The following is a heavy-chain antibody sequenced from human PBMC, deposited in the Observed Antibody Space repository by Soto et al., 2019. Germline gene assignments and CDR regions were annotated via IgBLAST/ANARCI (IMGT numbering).Heavy chain of an antibody. CDR1: GLNLRGYW. V-gene: IGHV3-74*03. CDR3: VRARARGDA. Sequence: EAQLMESGGRIVRPGGNLRLSCAASGLNLRGYWMHWVRQAPGEGLIWVSRINTDGTDTLYADSVKGRFTISRDNAKDTVYLEMTGLRADDTGIYYCVRARARGDAWGPGTLVTVSS. D-gene: IGHD3-10*01. J-gene: IGHJ4*02. CDR2: INTDGTDT.